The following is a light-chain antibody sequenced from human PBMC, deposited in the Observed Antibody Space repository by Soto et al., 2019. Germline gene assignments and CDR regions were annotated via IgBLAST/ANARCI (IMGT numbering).Light chain of an antibody. J-gene: IGKJ1*01. CDR3: LHQGSSLGT. Sequence: DIQMTQSPSTLSASVGDRVTITCRASQSISASLAWFQQKPGKPPILLIYMASSLQSGVPSRFSGSGSGTEFXLTLSRLKTEDFAVYYCLHQGSSLGTFGQGTKV. V-gene: IGKV1-5*03. CDR2: MAS. CDR1: QSISAS.